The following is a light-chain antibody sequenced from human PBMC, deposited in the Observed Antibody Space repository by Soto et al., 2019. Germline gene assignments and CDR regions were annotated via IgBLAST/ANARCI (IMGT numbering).Light chain of an antibody. CDR1: SSDVGGYNY. CDR2: EVS. Sequence: QSVLTQPTSASGSPGQSVTISCTGTSSDVGGYNYVSWYQQHPGKAPKLMIYEVSKRPSGVPDRFSGSKSGNTASLTVSGLQAEDEADYYCISYAGSNNSDVFGTGTKLTVL. V-gene: IGLV2-8*01. CDR3: ISYAGSNNSDV. J-gene: IGLJ1*01.